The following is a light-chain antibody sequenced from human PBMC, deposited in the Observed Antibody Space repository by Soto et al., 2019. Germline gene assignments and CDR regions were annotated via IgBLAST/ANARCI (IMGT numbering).Light chain of an antibody. J-gene: IGKJ4*01. Sequence: DIQMTHSPSSLSASVGDRVTISSQARQDISNYLNWYQQKPGKAPKLLIYDASNFETGVPSRFSGSGYGTDFTFTISSLKPEDIATYYCQQYDNLPLTFGGGTKVEIK. CDR3: QQYDNLPLT. CDR1: QDISNY. V-gene: IGKV1-33*01. CDR2: DAS.